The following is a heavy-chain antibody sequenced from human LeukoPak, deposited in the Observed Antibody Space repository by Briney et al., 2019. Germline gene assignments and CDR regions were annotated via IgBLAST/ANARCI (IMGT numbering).Heavy chain of an antibody. CDR1: GYTFTSYY. V-gene: IGHV1-8*02. D-gene: IGHD3-10*02. J-gene: IGHJ4*02. CDR3: ARGVYDGRGIVDY. Sequence: ASAKVSCKASGYTFTSYYMHWVRQATGQGLEWMGWMNPNSGNTGYAQKFQGRVTMTRNTSISTAYMELSSLRSEDTAVYYCARGVYDGRGIVDYWGQGTLVTVFS. CDR2: MNPNSGNT.